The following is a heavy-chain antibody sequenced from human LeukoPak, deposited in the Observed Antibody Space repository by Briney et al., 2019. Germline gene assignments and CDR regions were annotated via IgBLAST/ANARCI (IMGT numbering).Heavy chain of an antibody. V-gene: IGHV3-21*01. CDR2: NSNSRNYI. J-gene: IGHJ4*02. CDR1: GFTCSSYN. D-gene: IGHD3-22*01. Sequence: GVSVTLLCAASGFTCSSYNMNWLRQAPGKGRECLSYNSNSRNYIVYADPGRGRFTIYRDNAKNSLYLQMNSLRAEDTAVYYCARDPYYYDSRCYYGEGSDYWGQGTLVTVSS. CDR3: ARDPYYYDSRCYYGEGSDY.